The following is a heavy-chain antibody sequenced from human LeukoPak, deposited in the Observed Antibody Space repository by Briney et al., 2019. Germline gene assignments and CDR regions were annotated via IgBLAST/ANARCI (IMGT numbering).Heavy chain of an antibody. CDR2: ISNNGGIT. J-gene: IGHJ6*03. D-gene: IGHD5/OR15-5a*01. V-gene: IGHV3-64*01. CDR1: GFTLSNYA. Sequence: GGSLRLSCEASGFTLSNYAMYWVRQAPGKGLEYVSAISNNGGITYYANSVKGIFTISRDDSKNTLYLQMGSLRVEDMGVYYCARRSRSQKIYFYYYLDVWGKGTTVTVSS. CDR3: ARRSRSQKIYFYYYLDV.